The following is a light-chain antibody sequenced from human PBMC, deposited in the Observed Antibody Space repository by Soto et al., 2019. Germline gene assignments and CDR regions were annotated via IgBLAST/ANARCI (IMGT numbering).Light chain of an antibody. J-gene: IGKJ1*01. Sequence: IVMTQSPATLSVSPGERATLSCRASQSVSSNLAWYQQKPGQSPRLLINGASTRATGIPARFSGSGSGTEFTLTISSLQSEDFAVYYCQQYNYWPPTFGQGTKVETK. CDR1: QSVSSN. V-gene: IGKV3-15*01. CDR3: QQYNYWPPT. CDR2: GAS.